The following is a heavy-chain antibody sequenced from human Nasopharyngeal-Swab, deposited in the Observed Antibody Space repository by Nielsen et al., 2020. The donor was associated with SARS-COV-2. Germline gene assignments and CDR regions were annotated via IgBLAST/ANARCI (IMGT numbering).Heavy chain of an antibody. CDR2: IYYSGST. V-gene: IGHV4-30-4*01. Sequence: SETLSLTCTVSGGSISSGDYYWSWIRQPPGKGLEWIGYIYYSGSTYYNPSLKSRVTISVDTSKNQFSLKLSSVTAADTAVYYCARDRWFGEPDYYYGMDVWGQGTTVTVSS. CDR3: ARDRWFGEPDYYYGMDV. CDR1: GGSISSGDYY. D-gene: IGHD3-10*01. J-gene: IGHJ6*02.